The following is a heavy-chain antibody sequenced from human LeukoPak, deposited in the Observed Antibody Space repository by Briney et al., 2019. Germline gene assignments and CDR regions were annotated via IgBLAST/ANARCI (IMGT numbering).Heavy chain of an antibody. CDR2: IHYSGST. CDR1: GGSISSYY. D-gene: IGHD3-22*01. J-gene: IGHJ4*02. Sequence: SETLSLTCTVSGGSISSYYWSWIRQPPGKGLEWIGYIHYSGSTNYDPSLKSRVTISVDTSKNQFSLKLSSVTAADTAVYYCARASYDSSGYFLFDYWGQGTLVTVSS. V-gene: IGHV4-59*01. CDR3: ARASYDSSGYFLFDY.